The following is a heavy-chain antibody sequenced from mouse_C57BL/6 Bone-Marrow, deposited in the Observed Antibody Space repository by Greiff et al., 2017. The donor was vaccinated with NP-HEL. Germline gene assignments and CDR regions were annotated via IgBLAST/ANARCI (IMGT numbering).Heavy chain of an antibody. CDR2: IDPSDSYT. Sequence: QVQLQQPGAELVMPGASVKLSCKASGYTFTSSWMHWVKQRPGQGLEWIGEIDPSDSYTNYNQKFKGKSTLTVDKSSSTAYMQLSSLTSEDSAVYYCARYGTGGGVDYWGQGTTLTVSS. V-gene: IGHV1-69*01. CDR1: GYTFTSSW. CDR3: ARYGTGGGVDY. D-gene: IGHD1-1*01. J-gene: IGHJ2*01.